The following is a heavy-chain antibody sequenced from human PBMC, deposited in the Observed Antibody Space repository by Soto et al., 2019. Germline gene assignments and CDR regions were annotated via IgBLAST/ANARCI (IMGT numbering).Heavy chain of an antibody. CDR2: IYYSGST. V-gene: IGHV4-30-4*01. Sequence: SETLSLTCTVSGGSISSGDYYWSWIRQPPGKGLEWIGYIYYSGSTYYNPSLKSRVTISVDTSKNQFSLKLSSVTAADTAVYYCARDNSITMVRGFDPWGQGTLVTVSS. CDR3: ARDNSITMVRGFDP. J-gene: IGHJ5*02. D-gene: IGHD3-10*01. CDR1: GGSISSGDYY.